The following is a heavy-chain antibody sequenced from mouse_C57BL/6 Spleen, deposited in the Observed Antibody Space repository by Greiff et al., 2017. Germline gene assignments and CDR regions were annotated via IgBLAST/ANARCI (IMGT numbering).Heavy chain of an antibody. D-gene: IGHD1-1*01. CDR2: ISDGGSYT. Sequence: EVMLVESGGGLVKPGGSLKLSCAASGFTFSSYAMSWVRQTPEKRLEWVATISDGGSYTYYPDNVKGRFTISRDNAKNNLYLQMSHLKSEDTAMYYCARDTGVAHFDYWGQGTTLTVSS. J-gene: IGHJ2*01. CDR3: ARDTGVAHFDY. V-gene: IGHV5-4*01. CDR1: GFTFSSYA.